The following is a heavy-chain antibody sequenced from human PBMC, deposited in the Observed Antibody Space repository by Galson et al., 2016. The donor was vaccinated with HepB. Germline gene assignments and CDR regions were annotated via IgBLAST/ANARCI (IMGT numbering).Heavy chain of an antibody. D-gene: IGHD2-2*01. CDR2: ITGSGGWI. CDR1: GFTFSSYA. Sequence: SLRLSCAASGFTFSSYAMSWVRQAPGKGLEWVSTITGSGGWIKYADSVKGRLITSRDNSKNTLYLQLNSLRAEDTAVYYCAKVGGYCSDATCYYRNSWGQGTLVTVSS. V-gene: IGHV3-23*01. CDR3: AKVGGYCSDATCYYRNS. J-gene: IGHJ4*02.